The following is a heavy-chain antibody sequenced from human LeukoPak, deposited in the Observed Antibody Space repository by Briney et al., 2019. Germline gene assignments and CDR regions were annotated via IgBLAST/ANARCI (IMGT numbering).Heavy chain of an antibody. CDR2: INPSGGST. V-gene: IGHV1-46*01. CDR3: ARFFSDYVWGTYRSVFDY. J-gene: IGHJ4*02. Sequence: GASVKVSCKAAGYTFTSYYMHWVRQAPGQGLEWMGIINPSGGSTSYAQKFQGRVTMTRDTSTSTVYMELSSLRSEDTAVYYCARFFSDYVWGTYRSVFDYWGQGTLVTVSS. CDR1: GYTFTSYY. D-gene: IGHD3-16*02.